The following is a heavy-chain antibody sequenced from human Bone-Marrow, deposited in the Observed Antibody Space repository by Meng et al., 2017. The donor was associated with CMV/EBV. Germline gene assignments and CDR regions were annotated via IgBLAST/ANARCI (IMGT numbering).Heavy chain of an antibody. V-gene: IGHV1-69*04. D-gene: IGHD3-22*01. Sequence: SVKVSCKASGGTFSSHTISWVRQAPGQGLEWMGRTIPILGIANYAQKFQGRVTITADKSTSTAYMELSSLRSEDTAVYYCAREPGITMIVVVYGMAVWGQGTTVTVSS. CDR3: AREPGITMIVVVYGMAV. CDR2: TIPILGIA. CDR1: GGTFSSHT. J-gene: IGHJ6*02.